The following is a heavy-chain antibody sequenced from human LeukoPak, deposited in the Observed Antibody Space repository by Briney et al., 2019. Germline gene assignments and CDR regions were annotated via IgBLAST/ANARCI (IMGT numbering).Heavy chain of an antibody. CDR1: GFTFRDYY. Sequence: GGSLRLSCAASGFTFRDYYMSWIRQAPGKGLEWVSYTSSSGSTIYYADSVKGRFTISRDNAKNSLYLQMNSLRAEDTAVYYCARPMSEDLGANDPGLLYWGQGNLVTVSS. D-gene: IGHD1-26*01. CDR2: TSSSGSTI. CDR3: ARPMSEDLGANDPGLLY. J-gene: IGHJ4*02. V-gene: IGHV3-11*04.